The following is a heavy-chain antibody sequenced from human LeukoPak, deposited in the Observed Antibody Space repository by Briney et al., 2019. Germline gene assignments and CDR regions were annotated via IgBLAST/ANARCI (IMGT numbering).Heavy chain of an antibody. CDR3: ARDERYYYGSGSYRGPNWFDP. CDR2: IYTSGST. V-gene: IGHV4-61*02. D-gene: IGHD3-10*01. CDR1: GGSISSGSCY. J-gene: IGHJ5*02. Sequence: PSQTLSLTCTVSGGSISSGSCYWSWIRQPAGKGLEWIGRIYTSGSTNYNPSLKSRVTISVDTSKNQFSLKLSSVTAADTAVCYCARDERYYYGSGSYRGPNWFDPWGQGTLVTVSS.